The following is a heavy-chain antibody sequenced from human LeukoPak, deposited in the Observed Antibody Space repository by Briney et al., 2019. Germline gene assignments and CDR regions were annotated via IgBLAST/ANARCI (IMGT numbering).Heavy chain of an antibody. D-gene: IGHD3-9*01. CDR3: ARRRYFDWLSTYYFDY. V-gene: IGHV4-34*01. J-gene: IGHJ4*02. CDR2: INHSGST. CDR1: GRSFSGYY. Sequence: SETLSLTCAVYGRSFSGYYWSWIRQPPGKGLEWIGEINHSGSTNYNPSLKSRVTISVDTSKNQFSLKLSSVTAADTAVYYCARRRYFDWLSTYYFDYWGQGTLVTVSS.